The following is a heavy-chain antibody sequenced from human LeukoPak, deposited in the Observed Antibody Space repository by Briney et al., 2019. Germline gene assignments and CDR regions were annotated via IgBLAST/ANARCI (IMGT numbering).Heavy chain of an antibody. Sequence: SETLSLTCIVSGASISSYYWSWIRQPPGKGLEWIGHMYYSGSTDYNPSLKSRVTISVDTSKNQFSLKLSSVTAADTAVYYCARGVTAIWGGFDIWGQGTMVTVSS. CDR2: MYYSGST. V-gene: IGHV4-59*08. J-gene: IGHJ3*02. CDR1: GASISSYY. CDR3: ARGVTAIWGGFDI. D-gene: IGHD2-21*02.